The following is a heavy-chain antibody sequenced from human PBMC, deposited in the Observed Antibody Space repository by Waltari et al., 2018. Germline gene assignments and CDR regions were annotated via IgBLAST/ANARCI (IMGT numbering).Heavy chain of an antibody. V-gene: IGHV1-8*01. D-gene: IGHD3-22*01. Sequence: QVQLVQSGAEVKKPGASVKVSCKASGYTFTSYDINWVRQATGQGLGWMGWMNPNSGNTGYAQKFQGRVTMTRNTSISTAYMELSSLRSEDTAVYYCARLYYYDSSGYYYVAYAFDIWGQGTMVTVSS. CDR2: MNPNSGNT. CDR3: ARLYYYDSSGYYYVAYAFDI. CDR1: GYTFTSYD. J-gene: IGHJ3*02.